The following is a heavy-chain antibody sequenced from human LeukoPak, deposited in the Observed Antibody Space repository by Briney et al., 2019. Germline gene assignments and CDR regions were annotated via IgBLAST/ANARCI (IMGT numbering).Heavy chain of an antibody. D-gene: IGHD6-19*01. J-gene: IGHJ6*02. CDR1: GGTFSSYA. CDR3: ARANWGIKVTGAYYYYGMDV. V-gene: IGHV1-69*04. Sequence: SVKVSCKASGGTFSSYAISWVRQAPGQGLEWMGRIIPVRGMVNYAQKFQGRVTITADMSTSTAYMELSSLRSEDKAVYYCARANWGIKVTGAYYYYGMDVWGQGTTVTVSS. CDR2: IIPVRGMV.